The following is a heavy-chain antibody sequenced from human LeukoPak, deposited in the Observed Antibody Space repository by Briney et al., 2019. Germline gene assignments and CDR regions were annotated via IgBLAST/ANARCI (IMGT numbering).Heavy chain of an antibody. CDR1: GFTFSSYS. J-gene: IGHJ6*03. Sequence: GGSLRLSCAASGFTFSSYSMNWVRQAPGKGLEWVSYISSSSSTIYYADSVKGRFTISRDNAKNSLYLQMNSLRAEDTAVYSCARGNSYMDVWGKGTTVTVSS. V-gene: IGHV3-48*01. CDR3: ARGNSYMDV. CDR2: ISSSSSTI.